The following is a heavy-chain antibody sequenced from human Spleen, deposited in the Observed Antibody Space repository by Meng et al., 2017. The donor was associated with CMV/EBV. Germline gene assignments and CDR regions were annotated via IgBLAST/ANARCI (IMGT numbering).Heavy chain of an antibody. D-gene: IGHD6-13*01. CDR2: IIPILGIA. Sequence: SVKVSCKASGGIYSDYAISWVRQAPGQGLEWMGGIIPILGIANYAQKFQGRVTISADKSTSTAYMELSSLRSEDTAVYYCARTFSSSWRVGYGMDVWGQGTTVTVSS. CDR3: ARTFSSSWRVGYGMDV. J-gene: IGHJ6*02. V-gene: IGHV1-69*10. CDR1: GGIYSDYA.